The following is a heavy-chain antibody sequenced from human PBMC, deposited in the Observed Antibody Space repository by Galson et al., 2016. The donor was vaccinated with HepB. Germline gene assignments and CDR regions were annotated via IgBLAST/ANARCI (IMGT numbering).Heavy chain of an antibody. D-gene: IGHD3-10*01. Sequence: SLRLSCAASGFPFADAWLSWVRQTPGRGLEWIGRVTSNPDGGIRHYAPPLKGRFIISRDDSKNILSLQMNSLKIEDTALYYCTTIVFFSGSGTDFRVSDYWGQGTQVIVSS. V-gene: IGHV3-15*01. CDR1: GFPFADAW. CDR2: VTSNPDGGIR. J-gene: IGHJ4*02. CDR3: TTIVFFSGSGTDFRVSDY.